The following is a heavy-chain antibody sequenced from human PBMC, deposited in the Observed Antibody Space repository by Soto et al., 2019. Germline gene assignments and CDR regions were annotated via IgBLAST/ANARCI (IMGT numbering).Heavy chain of an antibody. CDR3: ARRKGDYYDSSGYHYYFDY. D-gene: IGHD3-22*01. J-gene: IGHJ4*02. V-gene: IGHV1-2*02. CDR2: INPNSGGT. CDR1: GYTFTGYY. Sequence: SVKVSCKASGYTFTGYYVHWVRQAPGQGLEWMGWINPNSGGTKSAQKFQGRVTMTRYTSINTAYMELSRLRSDDTAVYYCARRKGDYYDSSGYHYYFDYWGQGTLVTVSS.